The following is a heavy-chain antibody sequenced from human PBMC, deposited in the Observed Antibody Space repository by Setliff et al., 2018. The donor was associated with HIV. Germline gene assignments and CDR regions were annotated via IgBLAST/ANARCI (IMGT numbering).Heavy chain of an antibody. J-gene: IGHJ4*02. V-gene: IGHV3-48*01. CDR3: ARVRLYNTALDY. D-gene: IGHD3-3*01. CDR1: GFIFNTYS. Sequence: GGSLRLSCAVSGFIFNTYSMNWVRQAPGKGLEWVSYIGGSGSAIYYADSVKGRFTLSRDTSKNTLFLQMNSLRPEDTAVYYCARVRLYNTALDYWGQGTLVTVSS. CDR2: IGGSGSAI.